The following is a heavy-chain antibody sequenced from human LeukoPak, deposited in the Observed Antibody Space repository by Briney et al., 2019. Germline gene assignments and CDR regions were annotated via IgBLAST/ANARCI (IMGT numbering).Heavy chain of an antibody. Sequence: SETQSLTCAVYGGSFSGYYWSWIRQPPGKGLEWIGEINHSGSTNYNPSLKSRVTISVDTSKNQFSLKPSSVTAADTAVYYCARGRFAQYYDFWSGYSHSFDYWGQGTLVTVSS. D-gene: IGHD3-3*01. CDR2: INHSGST. J-gene: IGHJ4*02. CDR1: GGSFSGYY. CDR3: ARGRFAQYYDFWSGYSHSFDY. V-gene: IGHV4-34*01.